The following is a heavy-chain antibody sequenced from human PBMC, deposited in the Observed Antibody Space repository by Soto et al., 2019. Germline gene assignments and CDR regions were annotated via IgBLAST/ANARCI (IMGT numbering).Heavy chain of an antibody. CDR1: GFTFSSYG. CDR3: ANGVTFDY. D-gene: IGHD2-21*02. Sequence: QVQLVESGGGVVQPGRSLRLSCAASGFTFSSYGMHWVRQAPGKGLEWVAVISYDGSNKYYADSVKGRFTISRDNSKNTLYLQMNSLRAEDTAVYYCANGVTFDYCGQGTLVTVSS. J-gene: IGHJ4*02. CDR2: ISYDGSNK. V-gene: IGHV3-30*18.